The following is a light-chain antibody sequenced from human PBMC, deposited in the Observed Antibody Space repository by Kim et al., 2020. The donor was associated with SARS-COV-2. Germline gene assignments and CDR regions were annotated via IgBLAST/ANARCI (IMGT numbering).Light chain of an antibody. Sequence: SYELTQPPSVSVSPGQTASITCSGDKVGDKYTCWYQQKPGQSPVLVIYQDAKRPSGIPERFSGSNSGDTATLTISETQTVDEADYYCQAWDNSVTPVVFGGGTQWTVL. J-gene: IGLJ2*01. V-gene: IGLV3-1*01. CDR2: QDA. CDR3: QAWDNSVTPVV. CDR1: KVGDKY.